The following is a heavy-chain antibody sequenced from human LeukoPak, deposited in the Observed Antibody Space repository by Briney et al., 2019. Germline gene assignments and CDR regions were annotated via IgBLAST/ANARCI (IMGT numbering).Heavy chain of an antibody. V-gene: IGHV3-30*03. Sequence: GGSLRLCCAASGVTFSSYGMHWVRQAPGKGLEWVALISSDGNDKLYGDSVKGRFTISRDDSKSTLYLQMNSLRAEDTAVYYCTTKVIRGNSGDDYDDWGQGTLVTVSS. CDR3: TTKVIRGNSGDDYDD. D-gene: IGHD5-12*01. J-gene: IGHJ4*02. CDR2: ISSDGNDK. CDR1: GVTFSSYG.